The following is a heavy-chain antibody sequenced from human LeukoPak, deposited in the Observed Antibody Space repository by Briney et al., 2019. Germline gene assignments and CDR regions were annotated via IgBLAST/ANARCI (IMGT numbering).Heavy chain of an antibody. D-gene: IGHD3-3*01. CDR1: GYTFTSYG. J-gene: IGHJ4*02. Sequence: ASVKVSCKASGYTFTSYGISWVRQAPGQGLEWMGWISAYNGNTHYAQKLQGRVTMTTDTSTSTAYMELRSLRSDDTAVYYCARDGGHYDFWSDRRSDYWGQGTLVTVSS. CDR2: ISAYNGNT. CDR3: ARDGGHYDFWSDRRSDY. V-gene: IGHV1-18*01.